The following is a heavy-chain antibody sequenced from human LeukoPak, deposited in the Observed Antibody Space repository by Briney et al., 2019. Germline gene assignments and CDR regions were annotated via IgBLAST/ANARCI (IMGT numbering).Heavy chain of an antibody. V-gene: IGHV3-23*01. Sequence: PGGSLRLSCVASGFTFSDYAISWVRQAPGKGLQWVTSISGSGNVTYYDDSVRGRVTISRDNSKNTLYLHLNSLRADDTAVFYCAKAEVPDFWYSGLDVWGQGTTVTVSS. D-gene: IGHD4/OR15-4a*01. CDR3: AKAEVPDFWYSGLDV. CDR1: GFTFSDYA. CDR2: ISGSGNVT. J-gene: IGHJ6*02.